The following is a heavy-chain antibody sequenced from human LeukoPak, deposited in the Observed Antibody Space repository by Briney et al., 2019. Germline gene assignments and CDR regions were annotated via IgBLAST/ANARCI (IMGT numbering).Heavy chain of an antibody. CDR1: GGSISSYY. CDR3: AREYCSSTSCYPYYFDY. Sequence: SETLSLTCTVSGGSISSYYWSWIRQPPGKGLEWIGYIYYSGSTYYNPSLKSRVTISVDTSKNQFSLKLSSVTAADTAVYYCAREYCSSTSCYPYYFDYWGQGTLVTVSS. V-gene: IGHV4-59*12. J-gene: IGHJ4*02. D-gene: IGHD2-2*01. CDR2: IYYSGST.